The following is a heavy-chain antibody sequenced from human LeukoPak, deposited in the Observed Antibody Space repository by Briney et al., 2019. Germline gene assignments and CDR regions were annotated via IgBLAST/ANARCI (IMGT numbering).Heavy chain of an antibody. J-gene: IGHJ4*02. CDR2: ISGSGDST. CDR1: EFTFSSYA. V-gene: IGHV3-23*01. D-gene: IGHD3-22*01. Sequence: GGSLRLSCAASEFTFSSYAMSWVRQAPGKGLEWVSAISGSGDSTYYADSVKGRFTISRDNSKNTLYLQMNSLRAEDTAVYYCAKVPPGYYDSSGYYYDVDYWGQGTLVTVSS. CDR3: AKVPPGYYDSSGYYYDVDY.